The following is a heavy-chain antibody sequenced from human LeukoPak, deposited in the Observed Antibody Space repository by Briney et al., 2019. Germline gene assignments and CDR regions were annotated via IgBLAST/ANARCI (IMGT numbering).Heavy chain of an antibody. CDR2: ISPSGGDT. J-gene: IGHJ4*02. CDR1: GFTFSSYA. Sequence: PGGSLRLSCAASGFTFSSYAMTWVRQAPGEGLEWVTAISPSGGDTYYADSVQGRFSISRDDSKNTLYLQMNSLRAEDTAVYYCAISHGGGQLVDFDYWGQGTLVTVSS. D-gene: IGHD6-6*01. CDR3: AISHGGGQLVDFDY. V-gene: IGHV3-23*01.